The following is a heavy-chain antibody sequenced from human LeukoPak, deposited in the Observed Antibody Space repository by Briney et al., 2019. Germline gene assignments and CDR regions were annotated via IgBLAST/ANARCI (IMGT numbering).Heavy chain of an antibody. CDR1: GFTFSIYA. J-gene: IGHJ5*01. CDR2: ITSSGEAT. CDR3: AKDRPNYYHSNGHYYRRDGDS. V-gene: IGHV3-23*01. D-gene: IGHD3-22*01. Sequence: GGSLRLSCDASGFTFSIYAMSWVRQGTGKGLEWVSSITSSGEATYYADSVKGRFTIPGDNSRYTLFLQMNSLTADDTAVYYCAKDRPNYYHSNGHYYRRDGDSWGQGTLVTVSS.